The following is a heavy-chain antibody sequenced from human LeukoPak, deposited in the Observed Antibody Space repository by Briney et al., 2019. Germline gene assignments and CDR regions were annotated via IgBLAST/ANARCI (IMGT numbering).Heavy chain of an antibody. CDR2: IIPIFGTA. Sequence: VASVKISCTAPRGTFSSYAITWVRQAPVHEREWVGGIIPIFGTANYAQKFQGRVTITTDESTSTAYMELSSLRSEDTAVYYCARSIRFGELFYWGQGTLVTVSS. CDR3: ARSIRFGELFY. J-gene: IGHJ4*02. CDR1: RGTFSSYA. V-gene: IGHV1-69*05. D-gene: IGHD3-10*01.